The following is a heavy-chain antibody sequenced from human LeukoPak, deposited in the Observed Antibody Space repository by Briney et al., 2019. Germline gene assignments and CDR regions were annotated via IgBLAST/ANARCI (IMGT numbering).Heavy chain of an antibody. CDR2: ISGSGGST. CDR1: GFTFSSYA. Sequence: GGSLRLSCAASGFTFSSYAMSWVRQAPGKGLEWVSSISGSGGSTYYADSVKGRFTISRDNSKNTLYLQMNSLRGEDTAVYYCAKDGGGTIPDYLDSGGRGPLVTVSS. D-gene: IGHD1-7*01. V-gene: IGHV3-23*01. CDR3: AKDGGGTIPDYLDS. J-gene: IGHJ4*02.